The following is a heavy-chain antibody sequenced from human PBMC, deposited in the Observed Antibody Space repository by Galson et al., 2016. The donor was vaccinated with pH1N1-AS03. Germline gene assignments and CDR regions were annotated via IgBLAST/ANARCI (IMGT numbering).Heavy chain of an antibody. V-gene: IGHV4-59*02. D-gene: IGHD3-16*02. CDR2: RFYSLSP. Sequence: SETLSLTCNVSGDSVTNSYWSWIRQSPGKGLEWIGHRFYSLSPDYNPSLKSRVSILVDTSTNQFSLKLMSVGAPDTAVFFCAIGAGLSANLNLWGPGTLVTVSS. CDR3: AIGAGLSANLNL. J-gene: IGHJ4*02. CDR1: GDSVTNSY.